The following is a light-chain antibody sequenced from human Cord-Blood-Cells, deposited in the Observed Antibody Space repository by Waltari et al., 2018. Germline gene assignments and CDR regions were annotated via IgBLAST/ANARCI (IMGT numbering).Light chain of an antibody. CDR2: DAS. J-gene: IGKJ3*01. V-gene: IGKV1-33*01. Sequence: DIQMTQSPSSLSASVGDRVTITCQASQDISNYLNWYQQKPGKAPKLLIYDASNLETGVPSRFSGSVSGTDFTFTISSLQPEDIATYYYQQYDNLPFTFGPGTKVDI. CDR1: QDISNY. CDR3: QQYDNLPFT.